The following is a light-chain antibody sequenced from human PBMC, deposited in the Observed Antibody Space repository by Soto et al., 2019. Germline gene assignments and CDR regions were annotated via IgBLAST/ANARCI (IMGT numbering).Light chain of an antibody. CDR3: QHYNNWPAWT. V-gene: IGKV3D-15*01. J-gene: IGKJ1*01. Sequence: EIVMTPSPATLSVSPGERATLSCRASQSVSSNLAWYQQKPGQAPRLLIYGASNRATGIPARFSGSGSETEFTLTITSLQSEDFAVYYCQHYNNWPAWTFGQGTKVDIK. CDR2: GAS. CDR1: QSVSSN.